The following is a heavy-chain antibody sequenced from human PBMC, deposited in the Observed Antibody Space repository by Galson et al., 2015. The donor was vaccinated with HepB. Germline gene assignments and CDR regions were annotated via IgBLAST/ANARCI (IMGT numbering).Heavy chain of an antibody. CDR1: GFTFSDHF. CDR2: IRDKANTHPT. CDR3: TRDYEGAAQN. Sequence: SLRLSCATSGFTFSDHFMDWVRQAPGKGLEWVARIRDKANTHPTEYAAPVKGRFVISRDDSENSVYVEMNSLKIEDTAVYYCTRDYEGAAQNWGQGTLVTVSS. J-gene: IGHJ4*02. V-gene: IGHV3-72*01. D-gene: IGHD3-16*01.